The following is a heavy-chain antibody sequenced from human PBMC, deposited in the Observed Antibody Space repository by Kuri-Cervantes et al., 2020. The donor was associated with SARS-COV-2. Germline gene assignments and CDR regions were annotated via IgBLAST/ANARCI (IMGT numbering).Heavy chain of an antibody. CDR2: IKQDGSEK. CDR3: ARDYSSSWYKTFDY. CDR1: GFTFSSYW. Sequence: GGSLRLSCAASGFTFSSYWMSWVRQAPGKGLEWVANIKQDGSEKYYVDSVKGRFTISRDNAKNSLYLQMNSLRAEDTAVYYCARDYSSSWYKTFDYWGQGTLVTVSS. J-gene: IGHJ4*02. V-gene: IGHV3-7*01. D-gene: IGHD6-13*01.